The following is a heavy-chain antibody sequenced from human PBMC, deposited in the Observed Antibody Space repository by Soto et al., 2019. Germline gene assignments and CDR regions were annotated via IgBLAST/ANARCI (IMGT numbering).Heavy chain of an antibody. CDR2: IYHSGST. Sequence: QVQLQESGPGLVKPSGTLSLSCAVSGGSISSSHWWTWVRQPPGKGLEWIGEIYHSGSTNYNPSLKGRGTISVGTSRAQFSLTLCSGAAEGTAVYSGAGSGGGEDYWGQGILVTVSS. CDR3: AGSGGGEDY. D-gene: IGHD3-16*01. V-gene: IGHV4-4*02. J-gene: IGHJ4*02. CDR1: GGSISSSHW.